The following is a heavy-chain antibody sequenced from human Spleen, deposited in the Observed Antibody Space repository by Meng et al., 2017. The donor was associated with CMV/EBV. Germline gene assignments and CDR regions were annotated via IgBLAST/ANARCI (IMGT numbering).Heavy chain of an antibody. CDR3: ARTPQYYDFLISDGLFDY. CDR2: ISTYNGNT. J-gene: IGHJ4*02. CDR1: DYTFTRFG. Sequence: ASVKVSCKASDYTFTRFGITWVRQAPGQGPAWMGWISTYNGNTYYAQNFQDRLTMTTDTSTTTAYMELRSLRSDDTAVYYCARTPQYYDFLISDGLFDYWGQGTLVTVSS. V-gene: IGHV1-18*01. D-gene: IGHD3-3*01.